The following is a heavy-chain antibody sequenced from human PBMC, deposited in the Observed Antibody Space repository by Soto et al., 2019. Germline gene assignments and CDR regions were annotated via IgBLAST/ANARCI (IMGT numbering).Heavy chain of an antibody. V-gene: IGHV4-30-2*01. D-gene: IGHD3-22*01. CDR1: GGSISSGGYS. Sequence: QLQLQESGSGLVKPSQTLSLTCAVSGGSISSGGYSWSWIRQPPGKGLEWIGYIYHSGSTYYNPSLKSRVTISVDRSKNQFSLKLSSVTAADTAAYYCARALHGMIVVVPPDYWGQGTLVTVSS. J-gene: IGHJ4*02. CDR3: ARALHGMIVVVPPDY. CDR2: IYHSGST.